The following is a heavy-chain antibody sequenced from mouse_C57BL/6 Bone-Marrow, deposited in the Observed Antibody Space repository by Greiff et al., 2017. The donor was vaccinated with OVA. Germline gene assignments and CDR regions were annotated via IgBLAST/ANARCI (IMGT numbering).Heavy chain of an antibody. CDR2: ISSGSSTI. CDR1: GFTFSDYG. D-gene: IGHD2-2*01. V-gene: IGHV5-17*01. CDR3: ARQWFYAMDY. J-gene: IGHJ4*01. Sequence: EVNLVESGGGLVKPGGSLKLSCAASGFTFSDYGMHWVRQAPEKGLEWVAYISSGSSTIYYADTVKGRFTISRDNAKNTLFLQMTSLRSEDTAMYYCARQWFYAMDYWGQGTSVTVSS.